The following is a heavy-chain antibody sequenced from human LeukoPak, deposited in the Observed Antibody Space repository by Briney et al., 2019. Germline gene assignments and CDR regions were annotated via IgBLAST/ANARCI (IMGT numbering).Heavy chain of an antibody. CDR2: ISSSSSYI. Sequence: GGSPRDSSVPPGFTFSSYSMNCGRQAPGKGLESFSSISSSSSYIYYADSVKGRFTISRDHAKNSLYLQMNSLRAEDTAVYYCARDRGYSYGSYYFDYWGRATLVTVSS. V-gene: IGHV3-21*01. J-gene: IGHJ4*02. D-gene: IGHD5-18*01. CDR3: ARDRGYSYGSYYFDY. CDR1: GFTFSSYS.